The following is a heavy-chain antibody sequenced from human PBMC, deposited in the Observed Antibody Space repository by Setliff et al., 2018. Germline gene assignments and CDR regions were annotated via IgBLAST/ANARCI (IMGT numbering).Heavy chain of an antibody. J-gene: IGHJ6*03. CDR1: GYRFTSYW. D-gene: IGHD3-22*01. Sequence: GESLKISCKGSGYRFTSYWIGWVRQMPGKGLEWMGIIYPGDSDTRYSPSFQGQVTISADNSISTAYLPWSSLKASDTAMYYCARQARGYYYDSSGYYRASPGYYYMDVWGKGTTVTVSS. V-gene: IGHV5-51*01. CDR2: IYPGDSDT. CDR3: ARQARGYYYDSSGYYRASPGYYYMDV.